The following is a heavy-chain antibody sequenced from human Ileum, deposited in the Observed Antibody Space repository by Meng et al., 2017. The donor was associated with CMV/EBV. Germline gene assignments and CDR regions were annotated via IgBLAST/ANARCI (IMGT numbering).Heavy chain of an antibody. D-gene: IGHD2-2*03. V-gene: IGHV3-30*04. J-gene: IGHJ4*01. CDR2: ISYDGNDK. CDR3: ARDGMPGYCSSTSCYLTAYYFDD. CDR1: GCTLRSNA. Sequence: AESLSLSCAVSGCTLRSNAVHWVRQAPRKGLEWVAVISYDGNDKYYADSVKARVTISRDNSEDTLYLQMNSLRTADTAVYFCARDGMPGYCSSTSCYLTAYYFDDWGQGTLVTVSS.